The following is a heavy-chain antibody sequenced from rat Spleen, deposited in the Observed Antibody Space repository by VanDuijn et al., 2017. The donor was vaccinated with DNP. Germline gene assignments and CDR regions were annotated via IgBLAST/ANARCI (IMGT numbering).Heavy chain of an antibody. D-gene: IGHD1-3*01. CDR3: ARLWSSGAMDV. CDR2: ITGSGDTT. Sequence: EVQLVESGGGLVQPGRSLKLSCAASGFTFSNYDMAWVRQAPTKGLEWVASITGSGDTTNYLDSVMGRFTITRDNAKNTLYLQMNSLRSEETATYYCARLWSSGAMDVWGQGTSVTVSS. J-gene: IGHJ4*01. V-gene: IGHV5S13*01. CDR1: GFTFSNYD.